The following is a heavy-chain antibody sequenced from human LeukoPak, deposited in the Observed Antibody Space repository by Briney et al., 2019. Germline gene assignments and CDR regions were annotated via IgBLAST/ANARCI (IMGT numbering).Heavy chain of an antibody. CDR2: IYYSGST. CDR1: GGSISSYY. D-gene: IGHD3-3*01. CDR3: ARGRTSAFDI. V-gene: IGHV4-59*01. J-gene: IGHJ3*02. Sequence: PSETLSLTCTVSGGSISSYYWSWIRQPPGKGLEWIGYIYYSGSTSYNPSLKSRVTISVDTSKNQFSLKLSSVTAADTAVYYCARGRTSAFDIWGQGTMVTVSS.